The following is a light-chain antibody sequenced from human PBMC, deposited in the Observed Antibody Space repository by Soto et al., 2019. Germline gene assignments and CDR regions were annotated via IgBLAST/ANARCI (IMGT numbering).Light chain of an antibody. CDR3: SSYTRSSTYV. V-gene: IGLV2-14*01. CDR1: SSDVGSYNY. Sequence: QSVLTQPASVSGSPGQSITISCTGTSSDVGSYNYVSWYQQHPGKAPKLIIYEVSNRPSGVSNRFSGSKSGNTASLTISGLQAEDEADYYCSSYTRSSTYVFGTGTKVTVL. J-gene: IGLJ1*01. CDR2: EVS.